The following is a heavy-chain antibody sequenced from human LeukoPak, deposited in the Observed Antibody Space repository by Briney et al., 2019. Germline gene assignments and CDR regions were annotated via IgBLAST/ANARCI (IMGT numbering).Heavy chain of an antibody. V-gene: IGHV3-7*05. CDR3: GRGLGYRSDY. CDR1: GLSFNTYW. CDR2: INKDGSEK. Sequence: GGCLRLSCAPSGLSFNTYWMTWVRQAPGKGLEWVANINKDGSEKNYVGSVKGRFTISRDSAKKSLYLQMNTLRAEDTAVYYCGRGLGYRSDYWGQGTLVTVSS. D-gene: IGHD5-12*01. J-gene: IGHJ4*02.